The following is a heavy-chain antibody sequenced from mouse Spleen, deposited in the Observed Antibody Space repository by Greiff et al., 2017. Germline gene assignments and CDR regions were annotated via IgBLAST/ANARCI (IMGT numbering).Heavy chain of an antibody. CDR3: ARSDPYFDY. J-gene: IGHJ2*01. CDR1: GFTFSSYA. V-gene: IGHV5-9-3*01. Sequence: EVQRVESGGGLVKPGGSLKLSCAASGFTFSSYAMSWVRQTPEKRLEWVATISSGGSYTYYPDSVKGRFTISRDNAKNTLYLQMSSLRSEDTAMYYCARSDPYFDYWGQGTTLTVSS. CDR2: ISSGGSYT.